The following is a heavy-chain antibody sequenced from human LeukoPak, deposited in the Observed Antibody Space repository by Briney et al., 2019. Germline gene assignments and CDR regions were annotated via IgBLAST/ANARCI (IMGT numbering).Heavy chain of an antibody. D-gene: IGHD3-10*01. CDR3: ARGPKVESGIPTWESGNAFDI. Sequence: SVKVSCKASGGTFSSYAISWVRQAPGQGLEWMGRIIPILGIANYAQKFQGRVTITADKSTSTAYMELSSLRSEDTAVYYCARGPKVESGIPTWESGNAFDIWGQGTMVTVSS. V-gene: IGHV1-69*04. CDR2: IIPILGIA. CDR1: GGTFSSYA. J-gene: IGHJ3*02.